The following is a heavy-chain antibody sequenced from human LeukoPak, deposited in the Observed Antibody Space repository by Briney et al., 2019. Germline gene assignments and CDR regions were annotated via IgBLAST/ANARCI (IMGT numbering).Heavy chain of an antibody. CDR1: GYTFTGYY. V-gene: IGHV1-2*02. D-gene: IGHD3-3*01. CDR2: INPNSGGT. Sequence: GASVKVSCKASGYTFTGYYMHWVRQAPGQGLEWMGWINPNSGGTNYAQKFQGRVTMTRDTSISTAYMELSSLRSEDTAVYYCASEADFWSGYSDFDYWGQGTLVTVSS. CDR3: ASEADFWSGYSDFDY. J-gene: IGHJ4*02.